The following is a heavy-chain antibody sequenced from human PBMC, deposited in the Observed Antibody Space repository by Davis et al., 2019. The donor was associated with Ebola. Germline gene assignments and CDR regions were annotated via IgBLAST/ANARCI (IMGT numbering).Heavy chain of an antibody. D-gene: IGHD3-16*01. CDR2: LSYDGSFE. CDR1: ATSSNIHA. J-gene: IGHJ4*02. V-gene: IGHV3-30-3*01. Sequence: PGGSLTLSCAASATSSNIHAMHWVRHAPGKGLEWVAVLSYDGSFEYYAESVKGRFTISRDNSNNTVYLQMNSLRAEETAVYYCAKVSVLRYLVELLPLGFFHYWGRGTLVTVSS. CDR3: AKVSVLRYLVELLPLGFFHY.